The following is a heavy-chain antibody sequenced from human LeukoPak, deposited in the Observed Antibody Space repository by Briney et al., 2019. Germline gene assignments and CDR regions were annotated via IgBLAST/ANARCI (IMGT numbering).Heavy chain of an antibody. Sequence: PGRSLRLSCAASGFTFSSYAMHWVRQAPGKGLEWVAVISYDGSNKYYADSVKGRFTISRDNSKNTLYLQMNSLRAEDTAVYYCASPIAAAQTFYFDYWGRGTLVTVSS. V-gene: IGHV3-30*01. CDR3: ASPIAAAQTFYFDY. J-gene: IGHJ4*02. D-gene: IGHD6-13*01. CDR2: ISYDGSNK. CDR1: GFTFSSYA.